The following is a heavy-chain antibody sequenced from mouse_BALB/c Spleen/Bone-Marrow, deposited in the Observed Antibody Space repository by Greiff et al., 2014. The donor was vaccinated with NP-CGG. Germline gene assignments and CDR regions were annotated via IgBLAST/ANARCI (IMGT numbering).Heavy chain of an antibody. CDR1: GYTFTDYA. Sequence: VQLQQFGAELVRPGASVKISCKGSGYTFTDYAVHWVKQSHAKSLEWIGVISTYYGDATYNQKFKGKATITVDKSSSTAYMELARLTSEDSAIYYCARDLDYWGQGTTLTVSS. J-gene: IGHJ2*01. CDR3: ARDLDY. CDR2: ISTYYGDA. V-gene: IGHV1S137*01.